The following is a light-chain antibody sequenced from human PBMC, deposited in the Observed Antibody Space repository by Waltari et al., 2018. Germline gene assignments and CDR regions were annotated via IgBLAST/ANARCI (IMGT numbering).Light chain of an antibody. J-gene: IGKJ4*01. CDR2: WAS. V-gene: IGKV4-1*01. CDR3: QEYYSPQLT. Sequence: DIVMTQSPDSLAVSLGERATINCKSSQSVLYTSNNKNYLAWYQQRPGQPPKLLIRWASTRESGVLDRFSGSGSGTDFTLTITSLQAEDVAVYYCQEYYSPQLTFGGGTKVEIK. CDR1: QSVLYTSNNKNY.